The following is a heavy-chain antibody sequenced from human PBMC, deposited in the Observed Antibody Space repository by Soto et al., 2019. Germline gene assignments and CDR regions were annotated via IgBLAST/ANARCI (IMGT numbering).Heavy chain of an antibody. V-gene: IGHV3-30-3*01. D-gene: IGHD2-15*01. CDR1: GFTFSSYA. Sequence: QVQLVESGGGVVQPGRSLRLSCAASGFTFSSYAMHWVRRAPGQGLEWVAVISYDGSNKYYADSVKGRFTISRDNSKNRLYLQMNSLRAEDTAVYYCARANIVVVVAATDGYGMDVWGQGTTVTVSS. CDR3: ARANIVVVVAATDGYGMDV. J-gene: IGHJ6*02. CDR2: ISYDGSNK.